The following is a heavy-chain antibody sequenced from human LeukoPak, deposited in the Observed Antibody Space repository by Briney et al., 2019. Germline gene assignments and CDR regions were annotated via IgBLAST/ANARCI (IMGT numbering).Heavy chain of an antibody. J-gene: IGHJ6*02. CDR1: GCSISSYY. CDR2: IYTSGST. Sequence: KPSETLSLTCTVSGCSISSYYWSWIRQPAGKGLEWIGRIYTSGSTNYNPSLKSRVTMSVDTSKNQFSLKLSSVTAADTAVYYCAREGEVVVAPHYGMDVWGQGTTVTVS. V-gene: IGHV4-4*07. D-gene: IGHD2-15*01. CDR3: AREGEVVVAPHYGMDV.